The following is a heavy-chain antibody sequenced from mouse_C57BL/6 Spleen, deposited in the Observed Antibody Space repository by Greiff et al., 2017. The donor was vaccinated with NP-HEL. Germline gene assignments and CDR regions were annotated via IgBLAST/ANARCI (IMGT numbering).Heavy chain of an antibody. CDR2: ISDGGSYT. J-gene: IGHJ2*01. V-gene: IGHV5-4*01. CDR1: GFTFSSYA. CDR3: ARDNVLGRNYFDY. D-gene: IGHD4-1*01. Sequence: EVQVVESGGSLVKPGGSLKLSCAASGFTFSSYAMSWVRQTPEKRLEWVATISDGGSYTYYPDNVKGRFTISRDNAKNNLYLQMSHLKSEDTAMYYCARDNVLGRNYFDYWGQGTTLTVSS.